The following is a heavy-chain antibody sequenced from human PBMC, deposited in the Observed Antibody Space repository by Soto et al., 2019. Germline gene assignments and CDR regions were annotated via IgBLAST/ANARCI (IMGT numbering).Heavy chain of an antibody. Sequence: PSETLSLTCAVYGGSFSGYYWSWIRQPPGKGLEWIGEINHSGSTNYNPSLKSRVTISVDTSKNQFSLKLSSVTAADTAVYYCARNTVTTLHYYYYYYYMDVWGKGTTVTV. CDR3: ARNTVTTLHYYYYYYYMDV. V-gene: IGHV4-34*01. CDR1: GGSFSGYY. D-gene: IGHD4-17*01. CDR2: INHSGST. J-gene: IGHJ6*03.